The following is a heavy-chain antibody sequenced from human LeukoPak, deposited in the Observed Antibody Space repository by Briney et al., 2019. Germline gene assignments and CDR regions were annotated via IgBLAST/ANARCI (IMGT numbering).Heavy chain of an antibody. Sequence: GGSLRLSCTASGFTFSSYSMNWVRQAPGKGLEWVSSISTSSSYIYYADSVKGRFTISRDNARNSLYLQMNTLRAEDTAVYSCARGADGVSSNSRGWFDPWGQGTLVTVST. CDR2: ISTSSSYI. CDR3: ARGADGVSSNSRGWFDP. D-gene: IGHD2-15*01. CDR1: GFTFSSYS. V-gene: IGHV3-21*01. J-gene: IGHJ5*02.